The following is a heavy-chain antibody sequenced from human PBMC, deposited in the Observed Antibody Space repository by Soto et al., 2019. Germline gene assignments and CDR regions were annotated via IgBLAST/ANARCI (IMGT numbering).Heavy chain of an antibody. CDR1: GGTFKTES. V-gene: IGHV1-69*13. Sequence: QVHLVQSGAEVGKPGSSVKVSCKFSGGTFKTESVNWVRQAPGQGLQWMGNILPIFDTADYAPRFQGRVTITADQATSTAYMELSNLTSHDTAVYFCARGHEYGGNSDAFDIWGQGTMVTVSS. D-gene: IGHD4-17*01. CDR2: ILPIFDTA. CDR3: ARGHEYGGNSDAFDI. J-gene: IGHJ3*02.